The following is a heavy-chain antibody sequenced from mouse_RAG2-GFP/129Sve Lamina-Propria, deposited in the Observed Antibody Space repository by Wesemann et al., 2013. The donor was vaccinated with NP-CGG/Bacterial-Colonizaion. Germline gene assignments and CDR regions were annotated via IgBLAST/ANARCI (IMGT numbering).Heavy chain of an antibody. Sequence: QVQLQQSGAELVKPGASVKLSCKASGYTFTSYWMHWVKQRPGKGLEWIGQIYPGDGDTNYNGKFKGKATLTADKSSSTAYMQLSSLTSEDSAVYFCASSNYGTWYFDVWGTGTTVTVSS. V-gene: IGHV1-80*01. CDR2: IYPGDGDT. J-gene: IGHJ1*03. CDR3: ASSNYGTWYFDV. D-gene: IGHD2-5*01. CDR1: GYTFTSYW.